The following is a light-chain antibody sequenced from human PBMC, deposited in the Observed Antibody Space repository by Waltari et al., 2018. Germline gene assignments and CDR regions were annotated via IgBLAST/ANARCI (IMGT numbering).Light chain of an antibody. Sequence: QSVLTQPPSASGTPGPRVSISCSGSSSNIGSKSVNWYQQVPGTAPKLPIYSTNQRPSGVPDRFSGSKSGTSASLAISGLQSEDEADYYCATWDDSLNGLFGGGTKLTVL. CDR2: STN. CDR1: SSNIGSKS. V-gene: IGLV1-44*01. CDR3: ATWDDSLNGL. J-gene: IGLJ2*01.